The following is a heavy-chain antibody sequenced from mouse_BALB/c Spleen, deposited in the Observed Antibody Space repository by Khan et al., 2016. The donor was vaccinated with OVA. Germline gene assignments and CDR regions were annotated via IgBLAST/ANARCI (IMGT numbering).Heavy chain of an antibody. CDR2: INTYTGEP. J-gene: IGHJ1*01. V-gene: IGHV9-3-1*01. CDR1: GYTFTNYG. Sequence: HIQLVQSGPELKKPGETVKISCKASGYTFTNYGMNWVKQAPGKGLKWMGWINTYTGEPTYADDFKGRFAFSLETSASTAYLQINNLKNEDTATYFCARNGNYWYFDVWGAGTTVTVSS. D-gene: IGHD2-1*01. CDR3: ARNGNYWYFDV.